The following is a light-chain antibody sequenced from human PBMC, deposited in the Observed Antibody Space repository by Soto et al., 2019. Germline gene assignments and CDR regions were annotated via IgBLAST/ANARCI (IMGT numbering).Light chain of an antibody. Sequence: EVVMTQSPATLSVSPGERATLSCRASQFVSTNLAWYQQKPGQAPRLLIYSASTRATGIPARFSVSGSGTEFTLTISSLQSEDSAVYYCQQFNNWPPLTFGGGTKVEIK. V-gene: IGKV3-15*01. CDR1: QFVSTN. CDR2: SAS. CDR3: QQFNNWPPLT. J-gene: IGKJ4*01.